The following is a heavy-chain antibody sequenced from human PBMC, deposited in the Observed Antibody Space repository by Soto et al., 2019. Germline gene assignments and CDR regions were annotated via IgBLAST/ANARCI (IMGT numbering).Heavy chain of an antibody. V-gene: IGHV3-23*01. CDR2: ISGSGGST. CDR1: GFTFSSYA. J-gene: IGHJ6*02. Sequence: EVQLLESGGGLVQPGGSLRLSCAASGFTFSSYAMSWVRQAPGKGLEWVSAISGSGGSTYYADSVKGRFTISRDNSKNTLYLQVNSLRAEDTAVYYCAKWGANYYYYGMDVWGQGTTVTVSS. CDR3: AKWGANYYYYGMDV. D-gene: IGHD3-16*01.